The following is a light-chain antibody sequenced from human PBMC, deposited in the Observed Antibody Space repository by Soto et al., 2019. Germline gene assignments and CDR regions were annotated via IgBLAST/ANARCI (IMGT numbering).Light chain of an antibody. CDR2: GAS. CDR1: QSVSSN. V-gene: IGKV3-15*01. Sequence: EIVLTQSPGTLSLSPGERATLSCRASQSVSSNYLAWYQQKPGQAPRLLIYGASTRATGIPVRFSGSGSGTEFTLTISSLQSEDFAVYYCQQYDKWPPTFGQGTKVDIK. CDR3: QQYDKWPPT. J-gene: IGKJ1*01.